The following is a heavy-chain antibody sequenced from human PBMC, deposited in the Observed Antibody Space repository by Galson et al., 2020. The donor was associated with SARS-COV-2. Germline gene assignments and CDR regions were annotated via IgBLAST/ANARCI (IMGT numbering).Heavy chain of an antibody. J-gene: IGHJ5*02. CDR1: GGSISSTSYY. D-gene: IGHD2-21*02. V-gene: IGHV4-39*01. CDR3: ARHAHCGGDCYMHGSWFGP. CDR2: ISYSGNT. Sequence: ASETLSLTCTVSGGSISSTSYYWGWIRQPPGKGLEWIGSISYSGNTHYNASLKSRVTISVDTSKNQFSLRLSAVTAADTAVYFCARHAHCGGDCYMHGSWFGPWGEGTLVNVSS.